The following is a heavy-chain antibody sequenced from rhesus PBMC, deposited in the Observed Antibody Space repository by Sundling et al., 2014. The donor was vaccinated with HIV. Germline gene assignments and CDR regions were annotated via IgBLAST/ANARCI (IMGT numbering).Heavy chain of an antibody. Sequence: QLQESGPGLVKPSETLSVTCAVSGGSISDNYYWNWIRQSPGRGLEWIGNVFGSSGSTYYNPSLKSRVTISRDTSKNQFSLKLSSVTAADTAVYYCARDGHSSYFDYWGRGVLVTVSS. CDR1: GGSISDNYY. CDR3: ARDGHSSYFDY. V-gene: IGHV4S9*01. J-gene: IGHJ4*01. D-gene: IGHD6-13*01. CDR2: VFGSSGST.